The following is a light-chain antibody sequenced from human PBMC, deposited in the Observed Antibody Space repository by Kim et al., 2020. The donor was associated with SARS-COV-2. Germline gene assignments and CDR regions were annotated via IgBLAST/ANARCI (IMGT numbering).Light chain of an antibody. J-gene: IGLJ3*02. V-gene: IGLV3-1*01. CDR3: QAWDSSTVV. CDR2: QDT. CDR1: KLGDKY. Sequence: VAPGQAASITGSGDKLGDKYACWYQQKPGQSPMLVIYQDTKRPSGIPERFSGSNSGNTATLTISGTQAMDEADYYCQAWDSSTVVFGGGTQLTVL.